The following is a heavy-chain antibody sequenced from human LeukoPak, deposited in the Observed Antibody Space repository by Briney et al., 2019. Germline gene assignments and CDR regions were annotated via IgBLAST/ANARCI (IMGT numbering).Heavy chain of an antibody. CDR1: GFTFSSYA. CDR3: ASTEYSGSYYDDY. Sequence: GGSLRLSCAASGFTFSSYAMSWVRQAPGKGLEWVSAISGSGGSTYYADSVKGRFTISRDNSKNTLYLQMNSLRAEDTAVYYCASTEYSGSYYDDYWGRGTLVTVSS. CDR2: ISGSGGST. D-gene: IGHD1-26*01. J-gene: IGHJ4*02. V-gene: IGHV3-23*01.